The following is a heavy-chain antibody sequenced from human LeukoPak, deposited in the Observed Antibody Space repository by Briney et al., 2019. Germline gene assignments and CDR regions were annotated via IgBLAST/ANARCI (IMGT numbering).Heavy chain of an antibody. Sequence: ASVKVSCKASGYTFTSYDINWVRQATGQGLEWMGWMNPNSGNTGYAQKFQDRVTMTRNTSISTAYMELSSLRSEDTAVYYCASGTTTTMPGAGWGQGTLVTVSS. J-gene: IGHJ4*02. CDR2: MNPNSGNT. D-gene: IGHD5-12*01. CDR3: ASGTTTTMPGAG. CDR1: GYTFTSYD. V-gene: IGHV1-8*01.